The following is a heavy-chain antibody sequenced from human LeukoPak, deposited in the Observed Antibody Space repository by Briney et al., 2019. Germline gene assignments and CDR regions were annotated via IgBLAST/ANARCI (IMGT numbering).Heavy chain of an antibody. Sequence: SETLSLTCTVSGGSISSYYWSWIRQPPGKGLEWIGYIYYSGSTNYNPSLKSRVTISVDTSKNQFSLKLSSVTAADTAVYYCARQGYTYYYDSSGYYPFDYWGQGTLVTVSS. V-gene: IGHV4-59*08. CDR2: IYYSGST. CDR3: ARQGYTYYYDSSGYYPFDY. CDR1: GGSISSYY. D-gene: IGHD3-22*01. J-gene: IGHJ4*02.